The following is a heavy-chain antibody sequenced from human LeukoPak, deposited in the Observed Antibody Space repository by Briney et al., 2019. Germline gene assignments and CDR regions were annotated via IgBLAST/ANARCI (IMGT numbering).Heavy chain of an antibody. V-gene: IGHV3-21*01. J-gene: IGHJ4*02. D-gene: IGHD6-13*01. CDR2: ISSSSSYI. CDR3: ASATMYSRDLDY. Sequence: PGGSLRLSCAASGFTFSSYSMNWVRQASGKGLEWVSSISSSSSYIYYADSVKGRFTISRDNAKNSLYLQMNSLRAEDTAVYYCASATMYSRDLDYWGQGTLVTVSS. CDR1: GFTFSSYS.